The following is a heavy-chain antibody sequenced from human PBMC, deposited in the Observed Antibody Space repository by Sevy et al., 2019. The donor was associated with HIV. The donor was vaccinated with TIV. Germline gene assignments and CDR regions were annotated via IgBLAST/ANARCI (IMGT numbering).Heavy chain of an antibody. D-gene: IGHD6-19*01. CDR2: ISTTGDRT. Sequence: GGSLRLSCVASGFTFSKYAMNWVRQAPGKGLEWVSLISTTGDRTHYADSVKGRFTISRDDSKNILYLQMNNLRAEDTAIYYCAKDFDSSGLYGVGDYWGQGTLVTVSS. CDR3: AKDFDSSGLYGVGDY. V-gene: IGHV3-23*01. CDR1: GFTFSKYA. J-gene: IGHJ4*02.